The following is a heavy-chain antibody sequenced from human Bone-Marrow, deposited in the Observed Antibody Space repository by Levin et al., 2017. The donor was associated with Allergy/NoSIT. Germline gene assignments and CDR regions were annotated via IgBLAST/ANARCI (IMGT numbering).Heavy chain of an antibody. CDR1: GGSVSSGSYY. D-gene: IGHD3-3*01. V-gene: IGHV4-61*01. CDR2: IYYSGST. J-gene: IGHJ6*02. CDR3: AATHYDFWSLYYYGMDV. Sequence: SETLSLTCTVSGGSVSSGSYYWSWIRQPPGKGLEWIGYIYYSGSTNYNPSLKSRVTISVDTSKNQFSLKLSSVTAADTAVYYCAATHYDFWSLYYYGMDVWGQGTTVTVSS.